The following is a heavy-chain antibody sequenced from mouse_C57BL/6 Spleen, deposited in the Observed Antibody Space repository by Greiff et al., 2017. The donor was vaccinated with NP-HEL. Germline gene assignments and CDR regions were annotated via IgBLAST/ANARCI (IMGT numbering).Heavy chain of an antibody. CDR2: IDPSDSYT. Sequence: VQLQQPGAELVRPGTSVKLSCKASGYTFTSYWMHWVKQRPGQGLEWIGVIDPSDSYTNYNQKFKGKATLTVDTSSSTAYMQLSSLTSEDSAVYYCARSDDYDWDYWGQGTTLTVSS. CDR3: ARSDDYDWDY. D-gene: IGHD2-4*01. CDR1: GYTFTSYW. V-gene: IGHV1-59*01. J-gene: IGHJ2*01.